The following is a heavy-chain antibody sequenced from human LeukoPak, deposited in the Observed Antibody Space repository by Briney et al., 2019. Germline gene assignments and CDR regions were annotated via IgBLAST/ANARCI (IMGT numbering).Heavy chain of an antibody. CDR1: GGSISSGGYY. J-gene: IGHJ3*02. CDR2: IYYSGST. Sequence: PSQTLSLTCAVSGGSISSGGYYWSWIRQHPGKGLEWIGYIYYSGSTYYNPSLKSRVTISVDTSKNQFSLKLSSVTAADTAVYHCAREKRDGYNLDIWGQGTMVTVSS. V-gene: IGHV4-31*11. CDR3: AREKRDGYNLDI. D-gene: IGHD5-24*01.